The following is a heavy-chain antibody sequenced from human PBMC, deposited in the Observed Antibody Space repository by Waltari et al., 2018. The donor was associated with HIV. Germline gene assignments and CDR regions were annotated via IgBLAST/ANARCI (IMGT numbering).Heavy chain of an antibody. Sequence: ELQVVESGGGLVQPGGSLRPSCAASGFTFSSHSMNWVRKAPGKGLEWVSYISGTNSTIYYGDSMKGRFTISRDNAKNSLYLQMNSLRVEDTAVYYCARCGGDGRYGMDVWGQGTTVTVSS. V-gene: IGHV3-48*04. J-gene: IGHJ6*02. D-gene: IGHD2-21*02. CDR1: GFTFSSHS. CDR3: ARCGGDGRYGMDV. CDR2: ISGTNSTI.